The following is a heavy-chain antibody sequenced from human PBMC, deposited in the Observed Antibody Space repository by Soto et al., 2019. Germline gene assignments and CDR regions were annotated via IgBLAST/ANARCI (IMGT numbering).Heavy chain of an antibody. Sequence: QVQLQQWGAGLLKPSETLSLTCAVYGGSFSGYYWSWIRQPPGKGLEWIGEINHSGSTNYNPSLKSRVTISVDTSKNQFSLKLSSVTAADKAVYYCARWGSGWYYFDYWGQGTLVTVSS. V-gene: IGHV4-34*01. CDR3: ARWGSGWYYFDY. J-gene: IGHJ4*02. CDR2: INHSGST. CDR1: GGSFSGYY. D-gene: IGHD6-19*01.